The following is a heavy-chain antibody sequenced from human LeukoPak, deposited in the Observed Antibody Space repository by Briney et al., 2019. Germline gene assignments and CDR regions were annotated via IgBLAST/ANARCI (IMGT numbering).Heavy chain of an antibody. V-gene: IGHV3-48*03. CDR3: AREFIEYSSSFGDWFDP. CDR2: ISSSGSTI. D-gene: IGHD6-6*01. J-gene: IGHJ5*02. CDR1: GFTFSSYE. Sequence: GGSLRLSCAASGFTFSSYEMNWVRQAPGKGLEWVSYISSSGSTIYYADSVKGRFTISRDNSKNTLYLQMNSLRAEDTAVYYCAREFIEYSSSFGDWFDPWGQGTLVTVSS.